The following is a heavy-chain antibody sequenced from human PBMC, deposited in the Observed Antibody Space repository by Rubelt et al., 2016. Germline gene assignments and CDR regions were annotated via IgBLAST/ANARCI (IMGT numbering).Heavy chain of an antibody. D-gene: IGHD2-2*01. CDR3: ARDVIVVVPAAPDAFDI. CDR2: INPSGGST. V-gene: IGHV1-46*01. Sequence: QVQLVQSGAEVKKPGASVKVSCKASGYTFTSYYMHWVRQAPGQGLEWMGIINPSGGSTSYAQKFQGRVTMTRDTSTSTVYMELSILRSEDTAVYYCARDVIVVVPAAPDAFDIWGQGTMVTVSS. J-gene: IGHJ3*02. CDR1: GYTFTSYY.